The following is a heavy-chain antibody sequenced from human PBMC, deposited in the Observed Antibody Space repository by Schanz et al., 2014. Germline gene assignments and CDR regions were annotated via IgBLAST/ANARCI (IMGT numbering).Heavy chain of an antibody. CDR1: GFTFSSYA. V-gene: IGHV3-23*01. Sequence: DVQLLESGGGLVQPGGSLRLSCAASGFTFSSYAMTWVRQAPGMGLEWVSAISGRDGSTYYADSVRGRFTISRDNSKNTLYLQMNSLRAEDTAVYYCAKGRFGELSAFDIWGQGTMVTVSS. D-gene: IGHD3-10*01. CDR3: AKGRFGELSAFDI. J-gene: IGHJ3*02. CDR2: ISGRDGST.